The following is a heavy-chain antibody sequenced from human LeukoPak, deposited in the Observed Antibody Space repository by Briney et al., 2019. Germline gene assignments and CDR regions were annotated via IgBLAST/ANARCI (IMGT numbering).Heavy chain of an antibody. V-gene: IGHV1-18*01. CDR2: ISAYNGNT. CDR3: ATGTYYYDSSGYWTFDY. J-gene: IGHJ4*02. D-gene: IGHD3-22*01. CDR1: GYTFTSYG. Sequence: ASVKVSCKASGYTFTSYGISWVRQAPGQGLEWMGWISAYNGNTNYAQKLQGRVTMTTDTSTSTAYMELRSLRSDDTAVYYCATGTYYYDSSGYWTFDYWGQGTLVTVSS.